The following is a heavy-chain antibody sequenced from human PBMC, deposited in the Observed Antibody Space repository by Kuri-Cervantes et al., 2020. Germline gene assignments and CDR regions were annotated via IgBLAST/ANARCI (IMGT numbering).Heavy chain of an antibody. CDR3: ATLKLRGSTVTTSYYYYGMDV. D-gene: IGHD4-17*01. V-gene: IGHV1-69*13. CDR1: GGTFGSYA. CDR2: IIPIFGTA. Sequence: SVKVSCKASGGTFGSYAISWVRQAPGQGLEWMGGIIPIFGTANYAQKFQGRVTITADESTSTAYMELSSLRSEDTAVYYCATLKLRGSTVTTSYYYYGMDVWGQGTTVTVSS. J-gene: IGHJ6*02.